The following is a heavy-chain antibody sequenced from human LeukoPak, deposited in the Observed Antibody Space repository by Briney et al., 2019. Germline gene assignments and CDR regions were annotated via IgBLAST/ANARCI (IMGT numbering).Heavy chain of an antibody. D-gene: IGHD3-10*02. Sequence: ASVKVSCKASGYTFTSYGISWVRQAPGQGLEWMGWISAYNSNTNYAQKLQGRVTMTTDTSTSTAYMELRSLRSDDTAVYYCARDPSRITMFPQGFDPWGQGTLVTVSS. J-gene: IGHJ5*02. CDR3: ARDPSRITMFPQGFDP. V-gene: IGHV1-18*01. CDR1: GYTFTSYG. CDR2: ISAYNSNT.